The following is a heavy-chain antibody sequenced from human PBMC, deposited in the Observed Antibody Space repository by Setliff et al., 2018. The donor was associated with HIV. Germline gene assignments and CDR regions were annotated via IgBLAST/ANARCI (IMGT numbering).Heavy chain of an antibody. Sequence: AASVKVSCKASGFTFTSSAVQWVRQARGQRLEWIGWIVVGSGNTNYAQKFQERVTITRDMSTSTAYMELSSLRSEDTAVYYCAAGLLGVTYAPSLDYWGQGTLVTVSS. CDR2: IVVGSGNT. J-gene: IGHJ4*02. CDR3: AAGLLGVTYAPSLDY. D-gene: IGHD2-21*02. CDR1: GFTFTSSA. V-gene: IGHV1-58*01.